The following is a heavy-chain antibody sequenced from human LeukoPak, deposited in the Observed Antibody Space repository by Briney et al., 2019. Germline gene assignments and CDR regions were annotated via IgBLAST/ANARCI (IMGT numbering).Heavy chain of an antibody. CDR3: ARFFQSGSYRPGFDY. D-gene: IGHD1-26*01. J-gene: IGHJ4*02. Sequence: PGGSLRLSCAASGFTFSSYWMSWVRQAPGKGLEWVANIKQDGSGKYYVDSVKGRFTISRDNAKNSLYLQMNSVRAEDTAVYYCARFFQSGSYRPGFDYWGQGTLVTVSS. V-gene: IGHV3-7*01. CDR2: IKQDGSGK. CDR1: GFTFSSYW.